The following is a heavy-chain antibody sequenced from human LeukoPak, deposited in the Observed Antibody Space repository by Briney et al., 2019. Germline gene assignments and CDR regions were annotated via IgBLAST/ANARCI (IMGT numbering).Heavy chain of an antibody. CDR2: ISGSGSST. V-gene: IGHV3-23*01. CDR1: GFTFSSYA. J-gene: IGHJ4*02. CDR3: AKSWGEYYDYVWAGDY. Sequence: GGSLRLSCAASGFTFSSYAMSWVRQAPGKGLEWVSAISGSGSSTYYADSVKGRFTISRDNSKNTLYLQMNSLRAEDTAVYYCAKSWGEYYDYVWAGDYWGQGTLVTVSS. D-gene: IGHD3-16*01.